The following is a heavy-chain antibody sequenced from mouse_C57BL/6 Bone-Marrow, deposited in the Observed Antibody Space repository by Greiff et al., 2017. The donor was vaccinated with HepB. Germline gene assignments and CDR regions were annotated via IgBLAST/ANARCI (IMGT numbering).Heavy chain of an antibody. CDR1: GYTFTSYW. Sequence: QVQLQQPGAELVRPGSSVKLSCKASGYTFTSYWMHWVKQRPGQGLEWIGVIDPSDSYTNYNQKFKGKATLTVDTSSSTAYMQLSSLTSEDSAVYYCARTYYYSSPDYWGRGTTLTVSS. J-gene: IGHJ2*01. V-gene: IGHV1-59*01. D-gene: IGHD1-1*01. CDR3: ARTYYYSSPDY. CDR2: IDPSDSYT.